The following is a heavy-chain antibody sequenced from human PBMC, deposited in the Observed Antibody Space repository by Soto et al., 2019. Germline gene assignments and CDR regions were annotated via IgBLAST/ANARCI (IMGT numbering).Heavy chain of an antibody. V-gene: IGHV4-31*03. CDR3: ARDRGMATITRRQAWYFDL. CDR1: GGSISSGGYY. CDR2: IYYSGST. Sequence: SETLSLTCTVSGGSISSGGYYWSWIRQHPGKGLEWIGYIYYSGSTYYNPSLKSRVAISVDTSKNQFSLKLSSVTAADTTVYYCARDRGMATITRRQAWYFDLWGRGTLVTVSS. J-gene: IGHJ2*01. D-gene: IGHD5-12*01.